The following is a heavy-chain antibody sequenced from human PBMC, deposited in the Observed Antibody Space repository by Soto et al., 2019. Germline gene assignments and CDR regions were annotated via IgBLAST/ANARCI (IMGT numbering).Heavy chain of an antibody. D-gene: IGHD3-9*01. CDR1: GFTFTTYS. J-gene: IGHJ4*02. V-gene: IGHV3-48*01. CDR3: ARDLDWAFDY. Sequence: EVRLVESGGGLVQPGGSLRLSCAASGFTFTTYSMNWVRQAPGKGLEWLSYINSGGSAIDYADSLKGRFNISRDDAKNSLYLQMSSLRAEDTAVYYCARDLDWAFDYGGQGTLVTVSS. CDR2: INSGGSAI.